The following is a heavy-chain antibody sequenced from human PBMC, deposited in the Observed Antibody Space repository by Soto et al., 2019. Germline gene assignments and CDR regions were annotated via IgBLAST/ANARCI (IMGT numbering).Heavy chain of an antibody. D-gene: IGHD6-19*01. J-gene: IGHJ4*02. V-gene: IGHV4-59*01. CDR3: ARSVAVPGAHIDY. CDR1: GGSISGSY. Sequence: QVQLQESGPGLVKPSETLSLTCSVSGGSISGSYWSWIRQSPGKGLEWLGYVYYTGRTNYSPSLRSRVSISVDTSKNEVSLRLSSVTAADTAVYFCARSVAVPGAHIDYWGQGTQVTVSS. CDR2: VYYTGRT.